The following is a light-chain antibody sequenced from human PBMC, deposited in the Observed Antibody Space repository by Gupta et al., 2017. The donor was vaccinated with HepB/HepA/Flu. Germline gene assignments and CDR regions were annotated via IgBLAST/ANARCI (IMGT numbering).Light chain of an antibody. V-gene: IGLV1-47*01. CDR3: AAWDDSLSAWV. CDR2: RND. CDR1: SSNIGVNY. J-gene: IGLJ3*02. Sequence: QSVLSQPPSASGTPGQWVPISCSGTSSNIGVNYVYWYQQLPGTAPKLLIYRNDQRPSGVPDRFSGSKSGTSASLGISGLRSEDEADYYCAAWDDSLSAWVFVGGTKLTVL.